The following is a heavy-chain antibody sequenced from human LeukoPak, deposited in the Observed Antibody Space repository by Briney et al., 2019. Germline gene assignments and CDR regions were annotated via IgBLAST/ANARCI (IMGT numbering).Heavy chain of an antibody. CDR2: IIPIFGTA. D-gene: IGHD5-12*01. Sequence: ASVKVSCKASGGTFSSYAISWVRQAPGQGLEWMGGIIPIFGTANYAQKFQGRVTITADESTSTAYMELSSLRSEDTAVYYCARDGDGYDLYYFDYWGQGTLVTVSS. CDR3: ARDGDGYDLYYFDY. J-gene: IGHJ4*02. CDR1: GGTFSSYA. V-gene: IGHV1-69*13.